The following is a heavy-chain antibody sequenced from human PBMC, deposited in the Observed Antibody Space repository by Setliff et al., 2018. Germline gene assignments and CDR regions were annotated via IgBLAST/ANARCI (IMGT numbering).Heavy chain of an antibody. D-gene: IGHD3-22*01. CDR3: ALSLYYYNASGYYPFDY. J-gene: IGHJ4*02. CDR1: GYSFSNYD. V-gene: IGHV1-8*01. CDR2: MNPNTGNT. Sequence: VASVKVSCKASGYSFSNYDINWVRQATGQGLEWMGWMNPNTGNTGYAQKLQGRVSMTRSTSISTAYMELSSLRSEDTAVYYCALSLYYYNASGYYPFDYWGLGTLVTVSS.